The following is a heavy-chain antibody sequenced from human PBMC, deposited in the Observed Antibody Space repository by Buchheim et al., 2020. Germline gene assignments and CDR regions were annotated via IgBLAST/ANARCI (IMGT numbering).Heavy chain of an antibody. Sequence: QVQLVESGGGVVQPGRSLRLSCAASGFTFSSYAMHWVRQAPGKGLEWVAVISYDGSNKYYADSVKGRFTISRDNSKNTRYLQMNSLRAEDTAVYYCARFNRIAVAGKGYWGQGTL. CDR1: GFTFSSYA. CDR3: ARFNRIAVAGKGY. D-gene: IGHD6-19*01. J-gene: IGHJ4*02. CDR2: ISYDGSNK. V-gene: IGHV3-30*04.